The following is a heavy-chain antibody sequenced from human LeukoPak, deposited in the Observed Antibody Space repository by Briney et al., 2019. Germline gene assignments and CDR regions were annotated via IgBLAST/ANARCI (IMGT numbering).Heavy chain of an antibody. J-gene: IGHJ3*02. CDR1: GASIISRNW. D-gene: IGHD2-8*01. Sequence: PSETLSLTCAVSGASIISRNWWSWVRQPPGKGLEWIGEIYHSGSTNYNPSLKSRVTISLDKSKTQFSLRQTSVTAADTAVYYCARDLCMSCAFDIWGRGTMVTVSS. CDR3: ARDLCMSCAFDI. CDR2: IYHSGST. V-gene: IGHV4-4*02.